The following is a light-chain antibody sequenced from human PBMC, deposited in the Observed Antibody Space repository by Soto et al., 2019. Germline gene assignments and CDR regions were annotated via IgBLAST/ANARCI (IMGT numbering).Light chain of an antibody. CDR3: QQYDSVFT. V-gene: IGKV1-33*01. CDR1: QDITNY. J-gene: IGKJ5*01. Sequence: DIQMTQSPSSLSASVGDRVTITCQASQDITNYLNWYQQKPGKAPNLLIYGASNLETGVPSRFSGSGSGTDFTFTISSLQAEDIGTYFCQQYDSVFTFGQGTRLDIK. CDR2: GAS.